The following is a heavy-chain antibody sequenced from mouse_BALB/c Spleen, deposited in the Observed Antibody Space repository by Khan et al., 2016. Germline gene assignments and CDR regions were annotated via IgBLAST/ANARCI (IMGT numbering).Heavy chain of an antibody. CDR3: ARVSSSGYVAWFAY. CDR1: GYAFSSYW. V-gene: IGHV1-80*01. Sequence: QVQLKESGAELVRPGSSVKISCKASGYAFSSYWMNWVKQRPGQGLEWIGQIYPGDGDTNYNGKFKGKATLTADKSSSTAYMKLSSLTSEDSAVYFCARVSSSGYVAWFAYWGQGTLVTVSA. J-gene: IGHJ3*01. CDR2: IYPGDGDT. D-gene: IGHD3-1*01.